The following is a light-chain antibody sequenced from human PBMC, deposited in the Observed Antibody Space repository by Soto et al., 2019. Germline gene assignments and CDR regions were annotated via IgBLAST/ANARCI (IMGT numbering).Light chain of an antibody. J-gene: IGKJ4*01. CDR3: QQRRDWPLT. CDR1: HSVNNY. CDR2: DAS. V-gene: IGKV3-11*01. Sequence: EIVLTQSPATLSLSPGERATLSCRASHSVNNYLAWYQQKPGQAPRLLIYDASNRAPGIPARFSGGGSGTDFTLTISSLEPEDFAVYYCQQRRDWPLTFGGGTKVDI.